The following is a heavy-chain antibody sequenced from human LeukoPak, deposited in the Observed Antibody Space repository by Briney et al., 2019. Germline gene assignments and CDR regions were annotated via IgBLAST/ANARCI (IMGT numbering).Heavy chain of an antibody. CDR1: GFTFGSSA. CDR2: IAHHGNNK. Sequence: GGSLRLSCAASGFTFGSSAMHWVRQGPGKGLEWVAYIAHHGNNKYYADSVKGRFTISRDNSKRTLYLQMNSLRVNDTAVYYCAKDGSWSCTDWGQGTLVTVSS. V-gene: IGHV3-30*02. J-gene: IGHJ4*02. CDR3: AKDGSWSCTD. D-gene: IGHD2-8*02.